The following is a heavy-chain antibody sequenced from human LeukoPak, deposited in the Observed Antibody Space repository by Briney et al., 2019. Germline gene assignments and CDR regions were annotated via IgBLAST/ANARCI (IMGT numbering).Heavy chain of an antibody. CDR1: GYTFTGYY. Sequence: ASVKVSCKASGYTFTGYYMHWVRQAPGQGLEWMGWINPNSGGTNYAQKFQGWVTMTRDTSISTAYMELSRLRSDDTAVYYCARVNTAMGYYYYYYMDVWGKGTTVTVSS. V-gene: IGHV1-2*04. J-gene: IGHJ6*03. D-gene: IGHD5-18*01. CDR2: INPNSGGT. CDR3: ARVNTAMGYYYYYYMDV.